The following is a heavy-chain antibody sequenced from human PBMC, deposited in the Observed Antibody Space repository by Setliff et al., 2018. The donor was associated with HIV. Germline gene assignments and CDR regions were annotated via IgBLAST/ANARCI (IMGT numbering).Heavy chain of an antibody. CDR2: VYSAGNT. CDR3: VRLDSTGCLEF. V-gene: IGHV3-53*01. D-gene: IGHD2-8*02. CDR1: GFSISPYT. Sequence: GGSLRLSCVASGFSISPYTLTWVRQVPGEGLEWVSVVYSAGNTYYADSVKGRFTVSRDESENTMYLQMRSLRAEDTAVYYCVRLDSTGCLEFWGQGTLVTVSS. J-gene: IGHJ1*01.